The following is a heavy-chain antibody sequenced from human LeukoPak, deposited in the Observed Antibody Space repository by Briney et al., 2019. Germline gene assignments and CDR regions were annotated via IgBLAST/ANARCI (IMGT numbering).Heavy chain of an antibody. V-gene: IGHV4-34*01. J-gene: IGHJ3*02. CDR3: ASSKYYYDSSGYYSGAFDI. D-gene: IGHD3-22*01. CDR1: GGSFSGYY. Sequence: SETLSLTCAVYGGSFSGYYWSWIRQPPGKGLEWIGEINHSGSTNYNPSLKSRVTISVDTSKNQFSLKLSSVTAADTAVYYCASSKYYYDSSGYYSGAFDIWGQGTMVTVSS. CDR2: INHSGST.